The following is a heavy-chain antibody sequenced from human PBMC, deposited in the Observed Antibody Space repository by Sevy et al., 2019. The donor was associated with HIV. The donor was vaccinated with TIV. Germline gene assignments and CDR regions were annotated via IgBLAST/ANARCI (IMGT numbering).Heavy chain of an antibody. CDR1: AFTVSSNY. V-gene: IGHV3-53*01. Sequence: GGSLRLSCAASAFTVSSNYMSWVRQGPGEGLEWVSVVYSTGRTFYADSVKGRFTLSRDNAKNTLYLQMNSLRAEDTAVYYCAGATSSGWYWAFDYWGQGTLVTVSS. CDR2: VYSTGRT. D-gene: IGHD6-19*01. J-gene: IGHJ4*02. CDR3: AGATSSGWYWAFDY.